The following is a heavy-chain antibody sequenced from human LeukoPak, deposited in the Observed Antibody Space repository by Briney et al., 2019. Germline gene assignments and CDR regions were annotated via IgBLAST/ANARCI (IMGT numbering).Heavy chain of an antibody. D-gene: IGHD3-10*01. CDR1: GFTFSSYA. CDR2: ISGSGGST. Sequence: PGGSLRLSCAASGFTFSSYAMSWVRQAPGKGLEWVSAISGSGGSTYYAGSVKGRFTISRDNSKNTLYLQMNSLRAEDTAVYYCATRKLWFGELIDWGRGTLVTVSS. J-gene: IGHJ4*02. V-gene: IGHV3-23*01. CDR3: ATRKLWFGELID.